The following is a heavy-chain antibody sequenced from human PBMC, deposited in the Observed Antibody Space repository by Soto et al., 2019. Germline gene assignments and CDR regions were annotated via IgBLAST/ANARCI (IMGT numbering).Heavy chain of an antibody. V-gene: IGHV4-34*01. J-gene: IGHJ4*02. CDR1: GGSFSGYY. D-gene: IGHD3-9*01. Sequence: SETLSLTCAVYGGSFSGYYWSWIRQPPGKGLEWIGEINHSGSTNYNPSLKSRVTISVDTSKNQFSLKLSSVTAADTAVYYCARIGDYDILTGYPKSKNYFDYWGQGTLVTVSS. CDR3: ARIGDYDILTGYPKSKNYFDY. CDR2: INHSGST.